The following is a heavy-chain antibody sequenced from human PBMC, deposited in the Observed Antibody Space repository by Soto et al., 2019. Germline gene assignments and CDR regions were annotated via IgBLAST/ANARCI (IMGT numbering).Heavy chain of an antibody. CDR3: ARGGGVGVAGSAAFDM. Sequence: QLHLVQSGAVVKKPGASVTVSCSASGYPVTAYYMHWVRQAPGRGLEWMGGINPATGAAKYTQTFQGRGNMTRDTPTSTVFMELSGLRSGDTAVFYGARGGGVGVAGSAAFDMWGQGNLVTVSS. D-gene: IGHD3-3*01. CDR1: GYPVTAYY. CDR2: INPATGAA. J-gene: IGHJ3*02. V-gene: IGHV1-2*02.